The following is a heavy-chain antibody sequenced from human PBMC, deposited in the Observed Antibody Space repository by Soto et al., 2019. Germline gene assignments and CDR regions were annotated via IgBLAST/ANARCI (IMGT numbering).Heavy chain of an antibody. CDR2: INHSGST. CDR1: GGSFSGYY. CDR3: ARRRRYVVAATFDY. V-gene: IGHV4-34*01. Sequence: QVQLQRWGEGLLKPSETLSLTCAVYGGSFSGYYWSWIRQPPGKGLEWIGEINHSGSTNYNPSLKSRVTISVDTSKNQFSLKLSSVTAADTAVYYCARRRRYVVAATFDYWGQGTLVTVSS. J-gene: IGHJ4*02. D-gene: IGHD2-15*01.